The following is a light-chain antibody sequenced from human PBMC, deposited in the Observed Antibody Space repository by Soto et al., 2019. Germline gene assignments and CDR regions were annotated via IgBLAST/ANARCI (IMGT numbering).Light chain of an antibody. CDR2: AAS. J-gene: IGKJ1*01. Sequence: DIQMTQSPSSLSASVGDRVTITCRASQGIGTYLAWYQQKPGKVPKLLIYAASTLQSGVPSRFSGSGSGTEFTLTISSLQPEDVATYYCQKYNSAPWTFGQGTKVEIK. V-gene: IGKV1-27*01. CDR3: QKYNSAPWT. CDR1: QGIGTY.